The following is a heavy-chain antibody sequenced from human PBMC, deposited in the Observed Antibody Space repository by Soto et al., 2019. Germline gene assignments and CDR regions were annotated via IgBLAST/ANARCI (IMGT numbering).Heavy chain of an antibody. J-gene: IGHJ6*02. CDR2: IIPILGIA. V-gene: IGHV1-69*02. D-gene: IGHD6-6*01. CDR1: GGTFSSYT. CDR3: ARRASSSVTTPYGMDV. Sequence: GASVKVSCKASGGTFSSYTISWVRQAPGQGLEWMGRIIPILGIANYAQKFQGRVTITADKSTSTAYLQWSSLKASDTAMYYCARRASSSVTTPYGMDVWGQGTTVTVSS.